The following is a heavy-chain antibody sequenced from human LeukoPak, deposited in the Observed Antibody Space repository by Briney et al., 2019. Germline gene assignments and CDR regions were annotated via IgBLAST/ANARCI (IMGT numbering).Heavy chain of an antibody. Sequence: GGSLRLSCAASGFTLSGYGINWVRQAPGKGLEWVSGIGVGGTTYYADSVKGRFTISRDTSKNTLYLQMNSLRAEDTAVYYCAKTQGYYDCWGQGTLVTVSS. V-gene: IGHV3-23*01. CDR2: IGVGGTT. CDR1: GFTLSGYG. CDR3: AKTQGYYDC. D-gene: IGHD3-22*01. J-gene: IGHJ4*02.